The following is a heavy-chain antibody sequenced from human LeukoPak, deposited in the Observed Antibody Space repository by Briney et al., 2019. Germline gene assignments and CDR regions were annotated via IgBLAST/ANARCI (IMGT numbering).Heavy chain of an antibody. V-gene: IGHV4-34*01. CDR1: GGSCDDYY. CDR3: ARGRDRSKAGDH. D-gene: IGHD5-24*01. Sequence: SETLSLTCAVYGGSCDDYYCSWVRQPPGKGLEWIGEIHPSGIFYYNSSLMSRVTISIDTSKSQFSLRLTSVTAADTGFYYCARGRDRSKAGDHWGQGSLVTVSS. CDR2: IHPSGIF. J-gene: IGHJ4*02.